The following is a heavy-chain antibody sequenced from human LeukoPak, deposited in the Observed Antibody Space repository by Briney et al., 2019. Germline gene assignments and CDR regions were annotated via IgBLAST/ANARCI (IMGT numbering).Heavy chain of an antibody. D-gene: IGHD2-15*01. Sequence: PSETLSLTCTVSGDSINYYYWSWIRQSPGKGLEWIGYAYYNGSAKYSPSLKSRVTISVDMSKNQFSLKVSSVTAADTAIYYCARKGGHFDYWGQGTLVTVSS. V-gene: IGHV4-59*01. CDR3: ARKGGHFDY. CDR2: AYYNGSA. J-gene: IGHJ4*02. CDR1: GDSINYYY.